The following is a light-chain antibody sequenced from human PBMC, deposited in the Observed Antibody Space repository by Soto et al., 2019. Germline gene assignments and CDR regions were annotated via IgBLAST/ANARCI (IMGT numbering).Light chain of an antibody. Sequence: EIVMTQSPATLSVSPGERATLSCRASQSVSSNLAWYQQKPGQAPRLLIYGASTRATGIPARFSGSGSGTQFTLPISSLQSEDFAVYYCQQYNNWPKTFGQGTKREIK. J-gene: IGKJ2*01. V-gene: IGKV3-15*01. CDR1: QSVSSN. CDR2: GAS. CDR3: QQYNNWPKT.